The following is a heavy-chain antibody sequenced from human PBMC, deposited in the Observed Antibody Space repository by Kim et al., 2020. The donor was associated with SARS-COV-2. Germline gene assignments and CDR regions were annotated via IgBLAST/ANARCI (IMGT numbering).Heavy chain of an antibody. J-gene: IGHJ4*02. Sequence: GGSLRLSCAASGFTFSSYAMSWVRQAPGKGLEWVSAISGSGGSTYYADSVKGRFTISRDNSKNTLYLQMNSLRAEDTAVYYCAKEHTYGDNHDRWVFDYWGQGTLVTVSS. CDR3: AKEHTYGDNHDRWVFDY. CDR2: ISGSGGST. CDR1: GFTFSSYA. D-gene: IGHD4-17*01. V-gene: IGHV3-23*01.